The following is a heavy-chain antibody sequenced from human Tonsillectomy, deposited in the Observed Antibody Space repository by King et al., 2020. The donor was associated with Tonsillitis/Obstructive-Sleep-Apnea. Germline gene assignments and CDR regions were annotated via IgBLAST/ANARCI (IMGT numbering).Heavy chain of an antibody. V-gene: IGHV3-21*01. CDR2: ISSSSSYI. CDR1: GFTFSSYS. D-gene: IGHD5-24*01. Sequence: EVQLVESGGGLVKPGGSLRLSCAASGFTFSSYSMNWVRQAPGKGLEWVSSISSSSSYIYYADSVKGRFTISRDNAKNSLYLQMNSLRAEDTAVYYCARGRGDGYNSYDYWGQGTLVTVSS. CDR3: ARGRGDGYNSYDY. J-gene: IGHJ4*02.